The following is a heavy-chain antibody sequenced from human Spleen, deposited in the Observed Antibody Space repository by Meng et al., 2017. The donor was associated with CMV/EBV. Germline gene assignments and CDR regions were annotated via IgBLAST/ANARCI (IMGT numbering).Heavy chain of an antibody. Sequence: AGFSVSNNYVSWVRQAPGKGLEWLSIIYSGDNTYYAESVKGRFTMSRDNSKNTLYLQMNSLRAEDTAIYYCARDQKSSGWYGGSGYWGQGTLVTVSS. D-gene: IGHD6-19*01. J-gene: IGHJ4*02. V-gene: IGHV3-53*01. CDR1: GFSVSNNY. CDR2: IYSGDNT. CDR3: ARDQKSSGWYGGSGY.